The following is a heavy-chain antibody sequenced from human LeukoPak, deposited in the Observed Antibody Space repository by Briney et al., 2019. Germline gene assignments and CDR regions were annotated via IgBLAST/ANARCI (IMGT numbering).Heavy chain of an antibody. V-gene: IGHV4-31*03. CDR1: GGSISSGGYY. D-gene: IGHD3-22*01. J-gene: IGHJ4*02. CDR2: IYYSGST. Sequence: TLSLTCTVSGGSISSGGYYWSWIRQHPGKGLEWIGYIYYSGSTYYNPSLKSRVTISVDTSKNQFSLKLSSVTAADTAVYYCARDDRGRTYYYDSSGYFPNYWGQGTLVTVSS. CDR3: ARDDRGRTYYYDSSGYFPNY.